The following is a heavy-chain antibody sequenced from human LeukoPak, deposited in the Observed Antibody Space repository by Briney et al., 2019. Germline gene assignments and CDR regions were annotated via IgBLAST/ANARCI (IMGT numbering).Heavy chain of an antibody. V-gene: IGHV1-2*02. Sequence: ASVKVSRKASEYNFTGYYMHWVRQAPGQGLEWMGWINPNSGGTDYAKRFQGRVTMTRDTSISTLYMVLSRLRSDDTAVYYCARDATPWVSGANADYNQGMDVWGQGTTVTVSS. CDR1: EYNFTGYY. J-gene: IGHJ6*02. CDR2: INPNSGGT. D-gene: IGHD4/OR15-4a*01. CDR3: ARDATPWVSGANADYNQGMDV.